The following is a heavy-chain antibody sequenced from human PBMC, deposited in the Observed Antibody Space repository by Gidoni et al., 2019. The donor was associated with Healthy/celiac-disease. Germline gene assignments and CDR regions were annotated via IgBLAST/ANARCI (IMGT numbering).Heavy chain of an antibody. CDR3: ARGVRGYCSGGSCFPRYYYGMDV. J-gene: IGHJ6*02. CDR2: INHSGST. V-gene: IGHV4-34*01. D-gene: IGHD2-15*01. CDR1: GGSFSGYY. Sequence: QVQLQQWGAGLLKPSETLSLTCAVYGGSFSGYYWSWIRQPPGKGLEWIGEINHSGSTNYNPSLKSRVTISVDTSKNQFSLKLSSVTAADTAVYYCARGVRGYCSGGSCFPRYYYGMDVWGQGTTVTVSS.